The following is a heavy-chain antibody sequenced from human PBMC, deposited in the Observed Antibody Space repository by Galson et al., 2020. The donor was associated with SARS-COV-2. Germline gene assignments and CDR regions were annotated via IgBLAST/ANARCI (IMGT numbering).Heavy chain of an antibody. V-gene: IGHV5-51*01. CDR1: GYDFTTYW. CDR3: ATNFAVAGPSGLGD. CDR2: IYPGDFDT. J-gene: IGHJ4*02. D-gene: IGHD6-19*01. Sequence: GESLKISCKASGYDFTTYWLGWVRQMPGKGLEWMGIIYPGDFDTRYSPSFQGQVAISADRSISTVYLQWSSLKASDTAMYYCATNFAVAGPSGLGDWGQGTLVTVSS.